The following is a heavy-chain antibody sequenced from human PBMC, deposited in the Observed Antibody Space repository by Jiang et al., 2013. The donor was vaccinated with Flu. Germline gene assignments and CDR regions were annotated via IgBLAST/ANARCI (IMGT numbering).Heavy chain of an antibody. CDR3: ARVPSGWYIFFDS. Sequence: PGLVKPSQTVSLTCVISGDSVSSSSAAWHWIRQSPSRGLEWLGRTYYRSKWYSDYAESVKSRLTIDPDTSRNQFSLQLRSVTLEDTAVYYCARVPSGWYIFFDSWGQGTLVTVSS. CDR2: TYYRSKWYS. D-gene: IGHD6-19*01. V-gene: IGHV6-1*01. CDR1: GDSVSSSSAA. J-gene: IGHJ4*02.